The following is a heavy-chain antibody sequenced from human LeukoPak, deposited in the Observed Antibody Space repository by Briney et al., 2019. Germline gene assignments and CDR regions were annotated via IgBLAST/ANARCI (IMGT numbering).Heavy chain of an antibody. CDR1: GGTFSSYA. D-gene: IGHD1-26*01. V-gene: IGHV1-69*13. CDR3: AREGVGATKRGAFDY. Sequence: SVKVSCKASGGTFSSYAISWVRQAPGQGLEWMGGIIPIFGTANYAQKFQGRVTITADESTSTAYMELSSLRFEDTAVYYCAREGVGATKRGAFDYWGQGTLVTVSS. CDR2: IIPIFGTA. J-gene: IGHJ4*02.